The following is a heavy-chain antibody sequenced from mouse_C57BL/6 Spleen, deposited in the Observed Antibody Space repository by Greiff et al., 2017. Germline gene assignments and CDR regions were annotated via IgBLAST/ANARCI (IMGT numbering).Heavy chain of an antibody. CDR2: ISDGGSYT. V-gene: IGHV5-4*01. Sequence: DVQLVESGGGLVKPGGSLKLSCAASGFTFSSYAMSWVRQTPEKRLEWVATISDGGSYTYYPDNVKGRFTISRDNAKNNLYLQMSHLKSEDTAMYYCARGGLRRGFAYWGQGTLVTVSA. CDR1: GFTFSSYA. J-gene: IGHJ3*01. CDR3: ARGGLRRGFAY. D-gene: IGHD2-4*01.